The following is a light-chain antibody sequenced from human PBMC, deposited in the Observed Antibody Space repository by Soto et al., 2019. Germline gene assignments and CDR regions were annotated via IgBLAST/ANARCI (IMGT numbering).Light chain of an antibody. CDR3: QQYDNYPLT. CDR2: DAS. J-gene: IGKJ4*01. V-gene: IGKV1-5*01. Sequence: GDRVTIPCRASQSINNWLAWYQQKPGKAPKFLIYDASNLESGVPSRFSGSASGTEFTLTISSLQPDDFATYYCQQYDNYPLTFGGGTKVDIK. CDR1: QSINNW.